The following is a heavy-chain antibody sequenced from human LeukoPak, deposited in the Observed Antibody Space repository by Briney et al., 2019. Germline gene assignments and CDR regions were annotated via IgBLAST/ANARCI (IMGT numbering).Heavy chain of an antibody. V-gene: IGHV3-43*02. CDR2: ISGDGGST. J-gene: IGHJ6*03. CDR3: ALAVAGSYYYMDV. CDR1: GYTFDDYA. D-gene: IGHD6-19*01. Sequence: PGGSLRLSCAASGYTFDDYAMHWVRQAPGKGLEWVSLISGDGGSTYYADYVKGRVTIPRDNSKNSLYLQMNSLRTEDTALYYCALAVAGSYYYMDVWGKGTTVTVSS.